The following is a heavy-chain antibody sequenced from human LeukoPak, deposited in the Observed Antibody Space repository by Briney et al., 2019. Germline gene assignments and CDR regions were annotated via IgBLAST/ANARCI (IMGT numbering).Heavy chain of an antibody. CDR3: ARAKVGPTRYYGMDV. CDR1: GGSISSYY. Sequence: SETLSLTCTVSGGSISSYYWGWIRQPPGKGLEWIGSIYHSGSTYYNPSLKSRVTISVDTSKNQFSLKLSSVIAADTAVYYCARAKVGPTRYYGMDVWGQGTTVTVSS. D-gene: IGHD1-26*01. V-gene: IGHV4-39*07. CDR2: IYHSGST. J-gene: IGHJ6*02.